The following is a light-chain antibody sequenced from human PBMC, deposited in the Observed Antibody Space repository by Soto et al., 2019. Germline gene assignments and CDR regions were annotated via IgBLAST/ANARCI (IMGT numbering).Light chain of an antibody. J-gene: IGKJ1*01. CDR1: QSVSSSY. V-gene: IGKV3-20*01. CDR2: GAS. CDR3: QQYGSSPRT. Sequence: EIVLTQSPGTLSLSPGERATLSCRASQSVSSSYLAWYQQKPGQAPSLLIYGASSRATGIPDRFSGSGSGTDFTLTISRREPGDCAVCYCQQYGSSPRTFGQGTKVEIK.